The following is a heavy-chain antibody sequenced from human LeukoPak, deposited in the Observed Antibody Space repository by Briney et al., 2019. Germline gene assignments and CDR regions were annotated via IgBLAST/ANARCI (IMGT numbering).Heavy chain of an antibody. CDR1: GGTFSSYA. CDR2: IIPILGIA. Sequence: SVKVSCKASGGTFSSYAISWVRQAPGQGLEWMGGIIPILGIANYAQKFQGRVTITADKSTSTAYMELSSLRSEDTAVYYCARGVRGVIAGWYFDYWGQGTLVTVSS. J-gene: IGHJ4*02. D-gene: IGHD3-10*01. V-gene: IGHV1-69*10. CDR3: ARGVRGVIAGWYFDY.